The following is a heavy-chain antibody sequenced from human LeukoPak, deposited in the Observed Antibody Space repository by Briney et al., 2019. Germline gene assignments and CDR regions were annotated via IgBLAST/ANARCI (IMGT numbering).Heavy chain of an antibody. CDR1: GGSISSSSYY. J-gene: IGHJ4*02. D-gene: IGHD6-13*01. V-gene: IGHV4-39*07. CDR2: IYYSGST. CDR3: ARVTSGYSSSWYVDY. Sequence: SETLSLTCTVSGGSISSSSYYWGWIRQPPGKGLEWIGSIYYSGSTYYNPSLKSRVTISVDTSKNQFSLKLSSVTAADTAVYYCARVTSGYSSSWYVDYWGQGTLVTVSS.